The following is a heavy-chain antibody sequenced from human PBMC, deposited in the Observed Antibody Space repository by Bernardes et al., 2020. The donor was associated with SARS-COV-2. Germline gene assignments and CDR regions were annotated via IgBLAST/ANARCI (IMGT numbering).Heavy chain of an antibody. CDR2: TSYRSKWNY. CDR3: ARGANYAMGV. V-gene: IGHV6-1*01. Sequence: QNLSLTCAISGDSVSSNSAVWHWIRQSPSRGLEWLGRTSYRSKWNYDYAVSVKSRITISPDTSKNQFSLELTSVTPEDTAVYYCARGANYAMGVWGQGTTVTVSS. CDR1: GDSVSSNSAV. J-gene: IGHJ6*02.